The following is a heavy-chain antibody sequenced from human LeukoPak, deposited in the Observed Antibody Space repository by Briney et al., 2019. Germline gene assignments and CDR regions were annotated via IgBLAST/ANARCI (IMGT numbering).Heavy chain of an antibody. CDR1: GGSFSGYY. Sequence: SETLSLTCAVYGGSFSGYYWSWIRQPAGKGLEWIGRICTSGSTNYNPSLKSRVTMSVDTSKNQFSLKLSSVTAADTAVYYCARDGGTMVRGVMRDRWFDPWGQGTLVTVSS. D-gene: IGHD3-10*01. V-gene: IGHV4-4*07. CDR3: ARDGGTMVRGVMRDRWFDP. CDR2: ICTSGST. J-gene: IGHJ5*02.